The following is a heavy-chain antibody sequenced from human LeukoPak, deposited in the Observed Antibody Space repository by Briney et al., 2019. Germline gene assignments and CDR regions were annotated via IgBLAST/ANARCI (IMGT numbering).Heavy chain of an antibody. CDR2: IYYSGST. J-gene: IGHJ4*02. V-gene: IGHV4-39*01. D-gene: IGHD6-19*01. Sequence: SETLSLTCTVSGGSISSSSYYWGWIRQPPGKGLEWIGSIYYSGSTYYNPSLKSRVTISVDTSKNQFSLKLSSVTAADTAVYYCARHSSGNFDNWGQGTLVTVSS. CDR1: GGSISSSSYY. CDR3: ARHSSGNFDN.